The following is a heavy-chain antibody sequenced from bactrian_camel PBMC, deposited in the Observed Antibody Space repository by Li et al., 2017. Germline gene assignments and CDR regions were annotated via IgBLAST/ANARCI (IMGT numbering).Heavy chain of an antibody. CDR2: LTDDGKP. CDR3: AAADVPFRCGLGSALYYY. J-gene: IGHJ4*01. CDR1: GISLRNAFC. D-gene: IGHD5*01. V-gene: IGHV3S53*01. Sequence: VQLVESGGGSVQAGESLRLSCAGTGISLRNAFCVGWFRQTPGQEREGVAALTDDGKPTYADSVKGRFNISRDNAKKTLYLQIDSLKPEDTAMYYCAAADVPFRCGLGSALYYYWGQGTQVTVS.